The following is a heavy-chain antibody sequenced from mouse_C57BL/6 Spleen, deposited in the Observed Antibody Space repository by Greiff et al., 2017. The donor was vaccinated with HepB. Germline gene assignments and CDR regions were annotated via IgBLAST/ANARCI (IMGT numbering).Heavy chain of an antibody. CDR1: GYTFTSYW. D-gene: IGHD2-12*01. CDR2: IDPSDSYT. J-gene: IGHJ3*01. V-gene: IGHV1-50*01. Sequence: VQLQQPGAELVKPGASVKLSCKASGYTFTSYWMQWVKQRPGQGLEWIGEIDPSDSYTNYNQKFKGKATLTVDTSSSTAYMQLSSLTSEDSAVYYCARKVYSPFAYWGQGTLVTVSA. CDR3: ARKVYSPFAY.